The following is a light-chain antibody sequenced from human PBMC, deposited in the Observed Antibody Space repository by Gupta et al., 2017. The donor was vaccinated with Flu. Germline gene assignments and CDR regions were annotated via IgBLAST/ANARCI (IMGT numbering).Light chain of an antibody. CDR1: QSISSY. Sequence: DIQMTQSPSSLSASVGDRVTITCRASQSISSYLNWYQQKPGKAPKLLIYAASSLQSGVPSRFSGSGSGTDFTLTISSLQPEDFATYYGQQSYSTPLYRFGQGAKLE. J-gene: IGKJ2*03. CDR2: AAS. CDR3: QQSYSTPLYR. V-gene: IGKV1-39*01.